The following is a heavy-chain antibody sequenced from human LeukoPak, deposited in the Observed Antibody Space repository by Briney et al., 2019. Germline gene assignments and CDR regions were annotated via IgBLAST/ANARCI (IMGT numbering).Heavy chain of an antibody. CDR3: TTTAGYNYGQY. CDR1: GLIVSNNY. D-gene: IGHD5-18*01. V-gene: IGHV3-53*01. J-gene: IGHJ4*02. Sequence: GGSLRLSCAASGLIVSNNYMNWVRQAPGKGLEWVSALYVGGNTYYADSVRGRFTISRDNSKNTLYLQMNSLRAEDTAIYYCTTTAGYNYGQYWGQGTLVTVSS. CDR2: LYVGGNT.